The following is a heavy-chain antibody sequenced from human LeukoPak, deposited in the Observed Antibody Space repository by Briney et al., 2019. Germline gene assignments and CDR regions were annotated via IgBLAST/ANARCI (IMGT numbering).Heavy chain of an antibody. D-gene: IGHD2-2*01. CDR3: ARGNPVLVVPAAILVAGWYYFDY. Sequence: YNPSLKSRVTISVDTSKNQFSLKLSSVTAADTAVYYCARGNPVLVVPAAILVAGWYYFDYWGQGTLVTVSS. V-gene: IGHV4-34*01. J-gene: IGHJ4*02.